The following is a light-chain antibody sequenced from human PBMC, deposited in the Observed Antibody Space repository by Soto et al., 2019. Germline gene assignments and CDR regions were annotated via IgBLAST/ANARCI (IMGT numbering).Light chain of an antibody. CDR3: QQSSTIPRT. J-gene: IGKJ1*01. Sequence: DIQMTQSPSSLSASVGDRVTITCRASQSVSNYVDWYQQKPGIAPKLLIYAASSLQSGVPSRFSGSASGTDFTLTISSLQPEDFANYYCQQSSTIPRTFGQGTKVDIK. CDR1: QSVSNY. V-gene: IGKV1-39*01. CDR2: AAS.